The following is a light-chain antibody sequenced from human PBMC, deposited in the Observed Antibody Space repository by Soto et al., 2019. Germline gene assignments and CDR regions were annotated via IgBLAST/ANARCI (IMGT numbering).Light chain of an antibody. V-gene: IGKV2-30*02. CDR1: QSLIHSDGNTY. Sequence: DVGMTQSPLSLPVTLGQPASISCRSSQSLIHSDGNTYLSWFQQRPGQSPRRLIYEVSDRDSGVPDRFTGSGSGTDFTLKISRVEAEDVGVYYCMQGTHWPWTFGQGTEVEIK. J-gene: IGKJ1*01. CDR3: MQGTHWPWT. CDR2: EVS.